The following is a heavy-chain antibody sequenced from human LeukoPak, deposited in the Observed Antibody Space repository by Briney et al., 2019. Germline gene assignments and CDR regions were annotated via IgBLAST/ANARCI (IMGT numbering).Heavy chain of an antibody. CDR2: IKQDGSEK. Sequence: GGSMRLSCAVSGFSVSGYWMTWVRQAPGKGLEWVANIKQDGSEKNYVDSVKGRFTISRDNAENSLFLQMNSLRVEDTAVYYCAREWQGGIAAAGTRIEGDYWGQGTLVAVSS. CDR3: AREWQGGIAAAGTRIEGDY. D-gene: IGHD6-13*01. V-gene: IGHV3-7*01. CDR1: GFSVSGYW. J-gene: IGHJ4*02.